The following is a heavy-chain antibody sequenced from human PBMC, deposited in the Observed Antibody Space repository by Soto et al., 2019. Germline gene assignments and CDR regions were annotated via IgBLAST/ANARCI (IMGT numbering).Heavy chain of an antibody. D-gene: IGHD3-3*01. CDR1: GFTFSSYA. J-gene: IGHJ5*02. CDR2: ISGSGGST. CDR3: AKDQSTIFGVVSWFDP. Sequence: LRLSCAASGFTFSSYAMSWVRQAPGKGLEWVSAISGSGGSTYYADSVKGRFTISRDNSKNTLYLQMNSLRAEDTAVYYCAKDQSTIFGVVSWFDPWGQGALVTVSS. V-gene: IGHV3-23*01.